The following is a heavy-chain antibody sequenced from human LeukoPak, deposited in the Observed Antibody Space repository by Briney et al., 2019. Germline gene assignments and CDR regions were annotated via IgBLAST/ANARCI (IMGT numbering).Heavy chain of an antibody. CDR2: ISGSGGST. V-gene: IGHV3-23*01. J-gene: IGHJ4*02. CDR1: GFTFSSYG. Sequence: GGSLRLSWAASGFTFSSYGMSWVRQAPGEGPGWVSAISGSGGSTYYADSVKGRFTISRDNSKNTLYLQMNSLRAEDTAVYYCAKNPSGGDYWGQGTLVTVSS. CDR3: AKNPSGGDY. D-gene: IGHD6-19*01.